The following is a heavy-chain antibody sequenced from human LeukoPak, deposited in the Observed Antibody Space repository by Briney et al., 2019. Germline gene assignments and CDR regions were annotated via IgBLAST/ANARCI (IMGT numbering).Heavy chain of an antibody. V-gene: IGHV4-34*01. D-gene: IGHD6-19*01. Sequence: SETLSLTCAVYGGSFSGYYWSWIRQPPGKGLEWIGEINHSGSTNYNPSLKSRVTISVDTSKNKFSLKLSSVPAADTSVYYCARLQQGLVEYFDYWGQGTLVTVSS. CDR2: INHSGST. CDR3: ARLQQGLVEYFDY. CDR1: GGSFSGYY. J-gene: IGHJ4*02.